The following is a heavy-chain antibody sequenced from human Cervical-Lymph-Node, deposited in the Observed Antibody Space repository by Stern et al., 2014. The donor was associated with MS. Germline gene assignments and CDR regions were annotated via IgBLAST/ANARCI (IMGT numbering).Heavy chain of an antibody. Sequence: QVTLKESGPTLVKPTQTLTLTCTFSGLSLSTSEVAVGWIRQPPGKALEWLALLYWNDDKDHKSSLESKVTITKDTPENQVVLYMTNMDPLNTAKYYCAHDVKRIRLGMDVGGQGPPVTVS. J-gene: IGHJ6*02. CDR2: LYWNDDK. D-gene: IGHD3-16*01. V-gene: IGHV2-5*01. CDR3: AHDVKRIRLGMDV. CDR1: GLSLSTSEVA.